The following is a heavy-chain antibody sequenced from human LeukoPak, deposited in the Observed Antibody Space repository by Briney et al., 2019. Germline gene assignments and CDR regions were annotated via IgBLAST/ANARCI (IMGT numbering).Heavy chain of an antibody. V-gene: IGHV4-59*01. Sequence: RSETLSLTCTVSGGSISSYYWSWIRQPPGKGLEWIGYIYYSGSTDYNPSLKSRVTISVDTSKDQFSLKLSSVTAADTAVYYCARAYYYDSSGYYHMYGTDVWGQGTTVTVSS. D-gene: IGHD3-22*01. CDR2: IYYSGST. J-gene: IGHJ6*02. CDR1: GGSISSYY. CDR3: ARAYYYDSSGYYHMYGTDV.